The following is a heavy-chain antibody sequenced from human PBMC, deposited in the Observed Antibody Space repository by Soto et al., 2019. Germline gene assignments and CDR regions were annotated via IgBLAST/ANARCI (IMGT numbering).Heavy chain of an antibody. CDR3: ARVGSGYSLAY. CDR1: GFTFSSYA. D-gene: IGHD3-3*01. J-gene: IGHJ4*02. Sequence: GGSLRLSCAASGFTFSSYAMSWVRQAPGKGLEWVSAISGSGDNKYYADSVKGRFTIFRDNAKNTLYLQMNSLRAEDTAVYYCARVGSGYSLAYWGRGTLVTVSS. CDR2: ISGSGDNK. V-gene: IGHV3-23*01.